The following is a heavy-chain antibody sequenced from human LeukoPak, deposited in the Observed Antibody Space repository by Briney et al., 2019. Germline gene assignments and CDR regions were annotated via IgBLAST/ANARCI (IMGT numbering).Heavy chain of an antibody. J-gene: IGHJ4*02. CDR1: GFTFDDYG. V-gene: IGHV3-20*04. CDR2: INWNGGST. CDR3: ARAKEYYYDSSGYSTFDY. D-gene: IGHD3-22*01. Sequence: PGGSLRLSCAASGFTFDDYGMSWVRHAPGKGLEWVSGINWNGGSTGYADSVKGRFTISRDNAKNSLYLQMNSLRAEDTALYYCARAKEYYYDSSGYSTFDYWGQGTLVTVSS.